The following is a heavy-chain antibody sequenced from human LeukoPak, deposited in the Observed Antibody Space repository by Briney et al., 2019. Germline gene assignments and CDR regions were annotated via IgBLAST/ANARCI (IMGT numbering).Heavy chain of an antibody. CDR1: GFTFSNAW. CDR3: TTEGYYYYGMDV. V-gene: IGHV3-15*01. Sequence: GRSLRLSCAASGFTFSNAWMSWVRQAPGKGLEWVGRIKSKTDGGTTDYAAPVKGRFTISRDDSKNTLYLQMNSLKTEDTAVYYCTTEGYYYYGMDVWGQGTTVTVSS. J-gene: IGHJ6*02. CDR2: IKSKTDGGTT.